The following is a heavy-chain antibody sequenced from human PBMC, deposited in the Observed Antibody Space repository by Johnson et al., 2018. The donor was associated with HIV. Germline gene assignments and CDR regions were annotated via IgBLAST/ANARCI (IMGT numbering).Heavy chain of an antibody. CDR3: ARWVDTTFDI. V-gene: IGHV3-66*01. Sequence: MLLVESGGGLVQPGGSLRLSCAASGFTVSNNYMNWVRQTPGKGLEWVSVVHRDGTLYYADSVKGRFSLSRDNSKNTLYLQMNSLRAEDTAVYYCARWVDTTFDIWGQGTMVTVSS. D-gene: IGHD5-18*01. CDR2: VHRDGTL. J-gene: IGHJ3*02. CDR1: GFTVSNNY.